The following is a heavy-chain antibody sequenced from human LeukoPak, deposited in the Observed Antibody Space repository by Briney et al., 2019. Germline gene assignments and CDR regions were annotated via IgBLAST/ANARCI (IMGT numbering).Heavy chain of an antibody. D-gene: IGHD5-18*01. V-gene: IGHV1-2*02. CDR2: INPNSGGT. CDR1: GYTFTGYY. Sequence: GASVKVSCKASGYTFTGYYMHWVRQAPGQGLEWMGWINPNSGGTNYAQKFQGRVTITRGTSISTAYMELSRLRSDDTAVYYCARVDLDTAMVRGLDYWGQGTLVTVSS. J-gene: IGHJ4*02. CDR3: ARVDLDTAMVRGLDY.